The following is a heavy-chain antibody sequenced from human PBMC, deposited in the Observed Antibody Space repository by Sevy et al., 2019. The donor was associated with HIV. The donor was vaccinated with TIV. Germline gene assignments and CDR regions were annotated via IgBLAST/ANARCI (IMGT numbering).Heavy chain of an antibody. CDR3: ARVFYDDSPTGAFDI. CDR2: IKQDGSEK. Sequence: GGSLRLSCAASGFTFSSYWMSWVRQAPGKGLEWVANIKQDGSEKYYVDSVKGRFTISRDNAKNSLYLQMNSLRAEDTAVYYCARVFYDDSPTGAFDIWGQGTMVTVSS. V-gene: IGHV3-7*03. J-gene: IGHJ3*02. D-gene: IGHD3-22*01. CDR1: GFTFSSYW.